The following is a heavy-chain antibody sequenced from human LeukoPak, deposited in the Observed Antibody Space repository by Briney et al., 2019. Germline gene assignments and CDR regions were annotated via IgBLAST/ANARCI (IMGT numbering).Heavy chain of an antibody. D-gene: IGHD6-19*01. CDR3: TRPWLPSPGDS. CDR1: GFTFSSYW. CDR2: INPDGSSR. J-gene: IGHJ4*02. Sequence: PGGSLRLSCAASGFTFSSYWIHWVRQAPGKGLVWVSRINPDGSSRTYADSVRGRFTISRDNAKNSLYLQMNSLRVEDTAVYYCTRPWLPSPGDSWGQGALVTVSS. V-gene: IGHV3-74*01.